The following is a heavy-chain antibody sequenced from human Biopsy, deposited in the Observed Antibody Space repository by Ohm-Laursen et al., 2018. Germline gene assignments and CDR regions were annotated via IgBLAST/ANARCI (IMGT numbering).Heavy chain of an antibody. D-gene: IGHD3-22*01. J-gene: IGHJ4*02. CDR2: ITSNGDTT. CDR1: GFTFSSYA. V-gene: IGHV3-23*01. Sequence: GSLRLSCAASGFTFSSYAMSWVRQAPGKGLEWVSAITSNGDTTYYSDSVKGRFTISRDSSKNTLHLQMNSLRAEDTAVYYCAKDQGYYYDRSVYDYFDYWGQGTLVTVSS. CDR3: AKDQGYYYDRSVYDYFDY.